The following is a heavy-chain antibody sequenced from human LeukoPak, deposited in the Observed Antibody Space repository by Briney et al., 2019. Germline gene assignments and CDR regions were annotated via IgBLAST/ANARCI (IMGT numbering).Heavy chain of an antibody. CDR1: GFTFSSYG. V-gene: IGHV3-30*03. CDR3: AGDMNNRGAFDI. Sequence: GGSLRLSCAASGFTFSSYGIHWVRQAPGKGLEWVAVISYDGTNKYYADSVKGRITISRDNSENTLYLQMSSLRAEDTAVYYYAGDMNNRGAFDIWGQGTMVTVSS. D-gene: IGHD1/OR15-1a*01. CDR2: ISYDGTNK. J-gene: IGHJ3*02.